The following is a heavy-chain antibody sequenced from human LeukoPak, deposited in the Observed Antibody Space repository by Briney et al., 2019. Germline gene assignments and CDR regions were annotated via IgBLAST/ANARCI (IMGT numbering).Heavy chain of an antibody. CDR1: GGSISSGAYS. Sequence: SETLSLTCAVSGGSISSGAYSWSWIRQPPGKGLEWIGYNYSSGSAYYNPSLKSRVIISVDTTKNQFSLKLSSVTAADTAVYYCVGVAKGYWYFDLWGRGTLVTVSS. CDR3: VGVAKGYWYFDL. V-gene: IGHV4-30-4*07. J-gene: IGHJ2*01. CDR2: NYSSGSA.